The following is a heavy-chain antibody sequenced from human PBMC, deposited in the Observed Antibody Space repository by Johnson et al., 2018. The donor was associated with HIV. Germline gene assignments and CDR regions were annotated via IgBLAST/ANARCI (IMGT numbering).Heavy chain of an antibody. J-gene: IGHJ3*02. V-gene: IGHV3-30-3*02. D-gene: IGHD3-10*01. CDR3: AKCGDADAFDI. Sequence: QVQLVESGGGVVQPGRSLRLSCAASGFTFSSYAMHWVRQAPGKGLEWVAVISYDGSNKYYADSVKGRFTISRDNSKNTLYLQMNSLSAEDTAVYYCAKCGDADAFDIWGQGTMVTVSS. CDR1: GFTFSSYA. CDR2: ISYDGSNK.